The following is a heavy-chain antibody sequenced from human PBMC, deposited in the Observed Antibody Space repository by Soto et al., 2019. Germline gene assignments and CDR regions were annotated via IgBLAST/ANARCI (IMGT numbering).Heavy chain of an antibody. J-gene: IGHJ6*02. V-gene: IGHV3-74*01. CDR2: IDSGGGST. CDR1: GFTFSRYW. Sequence: EVQLVESGGGLVQPGGSLRLSCAASGFTFSRYWMHWVRQAPGKGLVWLSRIDSGGGSTYYADSVKGRFTISRDNDKDPGYRRMNSLRAEDTALYYCASTYMYSRCLYFYGMDVWGQGTTGTVSS. CDR3: ASTYMYSRCLYFYGMDV. D-gene: IGHD6-19*01.